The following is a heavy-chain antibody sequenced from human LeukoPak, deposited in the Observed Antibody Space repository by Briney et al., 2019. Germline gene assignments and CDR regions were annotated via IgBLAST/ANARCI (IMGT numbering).Heavy chain of an antibody. Sequence: GGPLRLSCAASGFTFDDYAMHWVRQAPGKGLEWVSFISGDGGSTYYADSVKGRFTISRDNSKNSLYLQMNSLRTEDTALYYCAKGTASRLALDYWGQGTLVTVSS. V-gene: IGHV3-43*02. D-gene: IGHD6-19*01. CDR2: ISGDGGST. CDR3: AKGTASRLALDY. J-gene: IGHJ4*02. CDR1: GFTFDDYA.